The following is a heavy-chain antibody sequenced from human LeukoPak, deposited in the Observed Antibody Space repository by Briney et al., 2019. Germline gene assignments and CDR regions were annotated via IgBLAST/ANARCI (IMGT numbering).Heavy chain of an antibody. CDR1: GFTFSSYG. J-gene: IGHJ4*02. D-gene: IGHD6-25*01. CDR2: IWYDGSNK. CDR3: ARDIGSGYSSVDY. V-gene: IGHV3-33*01. Sequence: RSLRLSCAASGFTFSSYGMHWVRQAPGKGLEWVAVIWYDGSNKYYADSVKGRFTISRDNSKNTLYLQMNSLRAEDTAVYYCARDIGSGYSSVDYWGQGTLVTVSS.